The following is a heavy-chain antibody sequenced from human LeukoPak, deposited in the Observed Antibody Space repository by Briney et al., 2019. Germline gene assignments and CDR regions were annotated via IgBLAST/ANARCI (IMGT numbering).Heavy chain of an antibody. Sequence: PSETLSLTCTVSGGSISSSSYYWGWIRQPPGKGLEWIGSIYYSGSTYYNPSLKSRVTISVDTSKNQFSLKLSSVTAADTAVYYCARGRGHYDFWSGYSGPSGAFDIWGQGTMVTASS. V-gene: IGHV4-39*07. D-gene: IGHD3-3*01. CDR2: IYYSGST. J-gene: IGHJ3*02. CDR1: GGSISSSSYY. CDR3: ARGRGHYDFWSGYSGPSGAFDI.